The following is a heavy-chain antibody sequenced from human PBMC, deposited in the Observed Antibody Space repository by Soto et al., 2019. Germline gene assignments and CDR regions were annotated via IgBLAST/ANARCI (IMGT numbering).Heavy chain of an antibody. J-gene: IGHJ6*03. CDR1: GYTFTSYY. D-gene: IGHD2-2*01. CDR3: ARDHCSSTSCYRGYYYYYYMDV. Sequence: ASVKVSCKASGYTFTSYYMHWVRQAPGQGLERMGIINPSGGSTSYAQKFQGRVTMTRDTSTSTVYMELSSLRSEDTAVYYCARDHCSSTSCYRGYYYYYYMDVWGKGTTVTVSS. CDR2: INPSGGST. V-gene: IGHV1-46*03.